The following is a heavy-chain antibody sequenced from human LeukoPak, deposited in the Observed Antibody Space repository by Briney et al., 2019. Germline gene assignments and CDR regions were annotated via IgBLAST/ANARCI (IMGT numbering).Heavy chain of an antibody. Sequence: GGSLRLSCAASGFTFSDYYMSWIRQAPGKGLEWVSYISSSGSTIYYADSVKGRFTISRDNSKNTLYLQMNSLRAEDTGVYYCAKDSYSKGDYWGQGVLVTVSS. V-gene: IGHV3-11*04. J-gene: IGHJ4*02. CDR1: GFTFSDYY. CDR3: AKDSYSKGDY. CDR2: ISSSGSTI. D-gene: IGHD5-18*01.